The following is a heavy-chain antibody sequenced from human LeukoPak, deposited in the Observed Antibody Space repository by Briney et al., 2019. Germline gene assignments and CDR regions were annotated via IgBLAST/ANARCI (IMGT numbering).Heavy chain of an antibody. D-gene: IGHD3-22*01. CDR1: GFTFSSYA. V-gene: IGHV3-30*01. Sequence: QPGRSLRLSCAASGFTFSSYAMHWVRQAPGKGLEWVAVISYDGSNKYYADSVKGRFTISRDNSKNTLYLQMNSLRAEDTAVYYCARDQNYYDSPNLDYWGQGTLVTVSS. J-gene: IGHJ4*02. CDR2: ISYDGSNK. CDR3: ARDQNYYDSPNLDY.